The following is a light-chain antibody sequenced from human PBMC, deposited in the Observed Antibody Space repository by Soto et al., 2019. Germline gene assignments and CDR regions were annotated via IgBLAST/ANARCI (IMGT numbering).Light chain of an antibody. Sequence: QSALTQPPSASGSPGQSVTISCTGNSNDVGHSSFISWYQQHPGKVPKLIIYEVSKRPSGVPDRFSGSKSGNTAALSVSGLQDEDEADYFCHAQADNGKHVFGTGTKLTVL. CDR3: HAQADNGKHV. CDR2: EVS. J-gene: IGLJ1*01. V-gene: IGLV2-8*01. CDR1: SNDVGHSSF.